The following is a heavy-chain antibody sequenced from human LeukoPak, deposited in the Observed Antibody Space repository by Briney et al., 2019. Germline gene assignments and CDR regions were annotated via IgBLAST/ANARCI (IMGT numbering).Heavy chain of an antibody. CDR3: ARERAPYYFDY. J-gene: IGHJ4*02. CDR2: IWYDGSEK. V-gene: IGHV3-33*01. Sequence: GGSLRLSCVASGFIFSSYGMHWVRQAPGKGLEWVAVIWYDGSEKYYADSVKGRFTISRDSSKNTLYLQMNDLRAEDTAVYSCARERAPYYFDYWGQGTPVTVFS. CDR1: GFIFSSYG.